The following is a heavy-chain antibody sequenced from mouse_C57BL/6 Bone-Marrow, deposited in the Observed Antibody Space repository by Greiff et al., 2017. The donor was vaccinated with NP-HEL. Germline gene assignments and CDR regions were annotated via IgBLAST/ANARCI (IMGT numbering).Heavy chain of an antibody. CDR3: ALNPSDYYGSSRHFDY. D-gene: IGHD1-1*01. J-gene: IGHJ2*01. V-gene: IGHV1-74*01. CDR2: IHPSDSDT. Sequence: QLKQPGAELVKPGASVKVSCKASGYTFTSYWMHWVKQRPGQGLEWIGRIHPSDSDTNYNQKFKGKATLTVDKSSSTAYMQLSSLTSEDSAVYYCALNPSDYYGSSRHFDYWGQGTTLTVSS. CDR1: GYTFTSYW.